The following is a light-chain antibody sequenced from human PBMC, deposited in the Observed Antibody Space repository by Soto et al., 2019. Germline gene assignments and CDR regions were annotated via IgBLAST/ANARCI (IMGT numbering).Light chain of an antibody. V-gene: IGLV2-8*01. Sequence: QSALSQPPSASGSPGQSVPISFSGSSSDIRDSHYVSWYQQHPGNAPKLVVSEGTKRPSGVPDRFSGSRSGTTAFLTISGLQTEDEADYYCGSKAGSDKHVVFGGGTKLTVL. CDR2: EGT. CDR3: GSKAGSDKHVV. CDR1: SSDIRDSHY. J-gene: IGLJ2*01.